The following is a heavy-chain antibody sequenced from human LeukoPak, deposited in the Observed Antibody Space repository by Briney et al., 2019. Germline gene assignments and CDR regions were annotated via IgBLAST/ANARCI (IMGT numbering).Heavy chain of an antibody. CDR3: ALNGIAVAGTTFYFDY. CDR1: GFTFSSYA. CDR2: ISGSGGST. D-gene: IGHD6-19*01. V-gene: IGHV3-23*01. Sequence: GGSLRLSCAASGFTFSSYAMSWVRQAPGKGLEWVSAISGSGGSTYYADSVKGRFTISRDNSKNTLYLQMNSLRAEDTAVYYCALNGIAVAGTTFYFDYWGQGTLVTVSS. J-gene: IGHJ4*02.